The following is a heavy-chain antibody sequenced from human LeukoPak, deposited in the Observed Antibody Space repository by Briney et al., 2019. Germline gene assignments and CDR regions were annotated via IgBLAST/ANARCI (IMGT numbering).Heavy chain of an antibody. J-gene: IGHJ6*03. V-gene: IGHV3-49*03. Sequence: GGSLRLSCTASGFTFGDYAMRWFRQAPGKGLEWVGFIRSKAYGGTTEYAASVKGRFTISRDDSKTIAYLQMNSLKTEDTAVYYCTREDIVVVPAAQSYYYYMDVWGKGTTVTVSS. CDR1: GFTFGDYA. CDR3: TREDIVVVPAAQSYYYYMDV. CDR2: IRSKAYGGTT. D-gene: IGHD2-2*01.